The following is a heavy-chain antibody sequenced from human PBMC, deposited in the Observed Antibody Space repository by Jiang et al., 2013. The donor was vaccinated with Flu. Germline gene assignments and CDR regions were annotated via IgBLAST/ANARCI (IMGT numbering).Heavy chain of an antibody. D-gene: IGHD2-15*01. CDR2: IYHSGST. J-gene: IGHJ5*02. CDR1: GGSISSGGYS. Sequence: GLVKPSETLSLTCTVSGGSISSGGYSWSWIRQPPGKGLEWIGYIYHSGSTYYNPSLKSRVTISVDRSKNQFSLKLSSVTAADTAVYYCARVGQYCSGGSCYLNWFDPWGQGTLVTVSS. CDR3: ARVGQYCSGGSCYLNWFDP. V-gene: IGHV4-30-2*01.